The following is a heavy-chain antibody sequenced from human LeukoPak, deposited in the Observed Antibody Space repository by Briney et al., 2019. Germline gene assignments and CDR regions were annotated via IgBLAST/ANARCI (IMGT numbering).Heavy chain of an antibody. D-gene: IGHD1-1*01. CDR3: ARALNPLTGTYYFDY. J-gene: IGHJ4*02. CDR2: IYISGST. V-gene: IGHV4-4*07. CDR1: GASINSHY. Sequence: PSETLSLTCSVSGASINSHYWTWIRQPPGKGLEWIGRIYISGSTNYSPSLKSRVTMSVDTSKNQFSVNLISVTAADTAVYYWARALNPLTGTYYFDYWDQGTLVTVSS.